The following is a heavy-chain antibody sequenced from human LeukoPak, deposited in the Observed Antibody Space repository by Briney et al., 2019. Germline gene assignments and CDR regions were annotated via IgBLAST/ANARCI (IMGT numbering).Heavy chain of an antibody. CDR2: IYISGST. CDR3: ARDIEYSSSFDAFDI. D-gene: IGHD6-6*01. Sequence: SETLSLTYTVSGGSIRSSSYYWGWIRQPPGKGLEWIGSIYISGSTSYNPSLKSPVTISLDTFKNQFSLKLSSVTAADTAVYYCARDIEYSSSFDAFDIWGQGAMVTVSS. J-gene: IGHJ3*02. V-gene: IGHV4-39*07. CDR1: GGSIRSSSYY.